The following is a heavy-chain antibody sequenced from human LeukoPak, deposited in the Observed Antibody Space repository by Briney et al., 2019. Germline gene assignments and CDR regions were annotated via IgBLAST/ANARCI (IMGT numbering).Heavy chain of an antibody. CDR3: ARQGGTGYSSGWEVSPFDY. V-gene: IGHV4-39*01. CDR2: IYYSGST. D-gene: IGHD6-19*01. Sequence: SETLSLTRTVSGGSISSSSYYWAWIRQPPGKGLEWIGTIYYSGSTYYNPSLKSRVTISVDTSKNQFSLKLSSVAAADTSVYYCARQGGTGYSSGWEVSPFDYWGQGTLVTVSS. J-gene: IGHJ4*02. CDR1: GGSISSSSYY.